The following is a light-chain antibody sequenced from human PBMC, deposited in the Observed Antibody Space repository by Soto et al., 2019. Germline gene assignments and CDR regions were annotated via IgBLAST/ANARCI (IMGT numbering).Light chain of an antibody. J-gene: IGLJ2*01. Sequence: QPVLTQPPSVSGAPGQRVTISCTGRSSNIGAGYGVHWYQQLPGTAPKLLIYADNNRPSGVPDRFSGSKSGTSASLAITGLQAEDEADYYCQSYDTSLSGFVVFGGGTKLTVL. CDR3: QSYDTSLSGFVV. CDR1: SSNIGAGYG. CDR2: ADN. V-gene: IGLV1-40*01.